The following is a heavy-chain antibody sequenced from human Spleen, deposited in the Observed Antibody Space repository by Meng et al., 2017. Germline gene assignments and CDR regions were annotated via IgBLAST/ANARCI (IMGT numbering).Heavy chain of an antibody. CDR2: INPKSGDT. CDR3: ARDEDISAAGKLFGDY. Sequence: QVPVVQSGSGVKKPWASVKVSCKAAGYTFPDYWIHWVRRAPGQGLEWMGRINPKSGDTHYAQRFQGRVTMTGDTSISTAYMELSGLRSDDTAMYYCARDEDISAAGKLFGDYWGQGTLVTVSS. D-gene: IGHD6-13*01. J-gene: IGHJ4*02. V-gene: IGHV1-2*06. CDR1: GYTFPDYW.